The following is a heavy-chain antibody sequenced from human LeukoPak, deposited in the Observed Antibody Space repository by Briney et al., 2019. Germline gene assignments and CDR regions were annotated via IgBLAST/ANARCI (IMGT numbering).Heavy chain of an antibody. D-gene: IGHD3-22*01. J-gene: IGHJ4*02. Sequence: SETLSLTCTVSGGSISSSSYYWSWIRQPAGKGLKWIGRIYTSGSTTYNPSLKSRVTISGDTSENQFSLRLSSVTAADTAVYYCARASYSYDISGWVPFDYWGQGTLVTVSS. CDR2: IYTSGST. V-gene: IGHV4-61*02. CDR1: GGSISSSSYY. CDR3: ARASYSYDISGWVPFDY.